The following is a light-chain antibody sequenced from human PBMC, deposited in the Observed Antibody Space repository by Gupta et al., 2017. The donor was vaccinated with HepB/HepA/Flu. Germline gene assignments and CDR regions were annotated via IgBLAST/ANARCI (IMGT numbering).Light chain of an antibody. J-gene: IGLJ2*01. CDR1: SGYSHYS. CDR2: VESSGRY. V-gene: IGLV4-60*03. Sequence: QLMVTQSSSASASLGSSVKLTCTLSSGYSHYSIGWHQQQPGKAPRFLRKVESSGRYNKGSGIPDRFSGSSSGAARYLTISNLQSEDEADDYCGTWESNMRGFGGGTQLTV. CDR3: GTWESNMRG.